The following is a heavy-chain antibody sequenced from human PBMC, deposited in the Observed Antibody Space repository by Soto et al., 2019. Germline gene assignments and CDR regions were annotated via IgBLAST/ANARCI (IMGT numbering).Heavy chain of an antibody. CDR2: IGTAGDT. CDR1: GFTFSSYD. J-gene: IGHJ6*01. V-gene: IGHV3-13*04. CDR3: ARALGYGSGSYPQTYYYYYGMDV. Sequence: EVQLVESGGGLVQPGGSLRLYCAASGFTFSSYDMHWVRQATGKGLEWVSAIGTAGDTYYPGSVKGRFTISRENAKNSLYLQMNSLRAGDTAVYYCARALGYGSGSYPQTYYYYYGMDVW. D-gene: IGHD3-10*01.